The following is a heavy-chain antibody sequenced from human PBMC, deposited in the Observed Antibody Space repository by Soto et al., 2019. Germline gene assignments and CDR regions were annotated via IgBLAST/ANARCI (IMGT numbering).Heavy chain of an antibody. CDR2: IFSSGST. CDR3: AREGSYSAYNFAHGIQLWSFDF. D-gene: IGHD5-12*01. V-gene: IGHV4-4*07. Sequence: WQPAGKGLEWIGRIFSSGSTSFNPSLESRVAMSVDTSKNHFSLNLSSVTAADMAVYYCAREGSYSAYNFAHGIQLWSFDFWGQGALVTVSS. J-gene: IGHJ4*02.